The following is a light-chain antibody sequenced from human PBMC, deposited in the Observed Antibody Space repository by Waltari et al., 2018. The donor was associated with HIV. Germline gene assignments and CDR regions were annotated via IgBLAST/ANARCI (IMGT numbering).Light chain of an antibody. V-gene: IGKV1-5*03. CDR1: LSVNTW. Sequence: ILMTQSPSTLSAFVGYSVSITWRASLSVNTWLAWYQQKPGRPPKLLIYKSSILQVGVPTRFSGSGSGTKFTLTITSLQPDDFATYYCQQYDSDPSFGQGTRL. CDR3: QQYDSDPS. J-gene: IGKJ5*01. CDR2: KSS.